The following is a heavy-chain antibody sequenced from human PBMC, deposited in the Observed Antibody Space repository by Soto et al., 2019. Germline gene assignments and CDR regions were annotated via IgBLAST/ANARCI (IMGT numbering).Heavy chain of an antibody. CDR3: ARDMSALYYYDSSGRSPQFDY. D-gene: IGHD3-22*01. J-gene: IGHJ4*02. CDR1: GYTFTSYY. V-gene: IGHV1-46*01. CDR2: INPSSGST. Sequence: ASVKVSCKASGYTFTSYYMHWVRQAPGQGLEGMGIINPSSGSTRYAQKFQGRVTMTRDTSTSTVYMDLSSLRSDDTAVYYCARDMSALYYYDSSGRSPQFDYWGQGTLVTVSS.